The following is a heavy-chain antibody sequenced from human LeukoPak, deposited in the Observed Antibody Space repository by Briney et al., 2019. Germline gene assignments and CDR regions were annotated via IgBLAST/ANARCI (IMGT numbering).Heavy chain of an antibody. CDR2: INWNGGST. CDR1: GFTFDDYG. Sequence: GGSLRLSCAASGFTFDDYGMSWVRQAPGKGLEWVSGINWNGGSTGYADSVKGRFTISRDNAKNSLYLQMNSLRAEDTAVYYCAKGVIGDWYYYCAIDVWGQGTTVTVSS. V-gene: IGHV3-20*04. J-gene: IGHJ6*02. D-gene: IGHD7-27*01. CDR3: AKGVIGDWYYYCAIDV.